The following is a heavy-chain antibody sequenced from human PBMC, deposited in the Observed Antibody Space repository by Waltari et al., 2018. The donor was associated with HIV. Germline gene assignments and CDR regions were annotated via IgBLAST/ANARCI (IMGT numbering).Heavy chain of an antibody. CDR3: AASPERPGFEAPLFFFDY. J-gene: IGHJ4*02. Sequence: VQLVQSGAEMKKPGYSVRVSCKCSREVFTNFSFNWRRQAPGQRPEWMAEITPVFGPTVYGRKFRGRVTLSADKSASTIYMDLRSLSSGDTAVYYCAASPERPGFEAPLFFFDYWGQGTLITVSS. CDR1: REVFTNFS. V-gene: IGHV1-69*13. D-gene: IGHD5-12*01. CDR2: ITPVFGPT.